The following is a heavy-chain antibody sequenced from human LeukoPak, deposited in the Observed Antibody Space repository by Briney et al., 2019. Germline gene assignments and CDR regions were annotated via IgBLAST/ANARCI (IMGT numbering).Heavy chain of an antibody. CDR3: AKDLSSIAAAGTPLDY. D-gene: IGHD6-13*01. CDR1: GFTFSSCA. Sequence: GGSLRLSCAASGFTFSSCAMSWVRQAPGKGLEWVSAISGSGGSTYYADSVKGRFTISRDNSKNTLYLQMNSLRAEDTAVYYCAKDLSSIAAAGTPLDYWGQGTLVTVSS. J-gene: IGHJ4*02. V-gene: IGHV3-23*01. CDR2: ISGSGGST.